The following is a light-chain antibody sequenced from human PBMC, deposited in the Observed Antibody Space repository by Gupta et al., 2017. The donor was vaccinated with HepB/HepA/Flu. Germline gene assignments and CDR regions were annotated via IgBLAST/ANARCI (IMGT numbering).Light chain of an antibody. J-gene: IGLJ1*01. V-gene: IGLV1-40*01. CDR2: GDS. CDR3: QSYDSSLSGGV. CDR1: SSNIGADFD. Sequence: QSVLTQPPSVSGAPGQRVTISCTGGSSNIGADFDVHWYQQVPGAAPKLLIYGDSSRPSGVPDRFSGSKSGTSASLAITGLQAEDEADYYCQSYDSSLSGGVFGTGTKVTVL.